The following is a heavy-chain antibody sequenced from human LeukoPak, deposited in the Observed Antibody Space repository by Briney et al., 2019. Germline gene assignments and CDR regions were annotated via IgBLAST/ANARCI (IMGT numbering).Heavy chain of an antibody. CDR2: ISYDGSNK. D-gene: IGHD3-10*01. CDR1: ELTFSSYA. V-gene: IGHV3-30*04. J-gene: IGHJ4*02. CDR3: EGVRGVRGFYFDY. Sequence: SGGSLSLSCAASELTFSSYAMNGFRQPPGKGLEGVPVISYDGSNKYYADSVKGRFTISRDNSKNTLYLQMNSLRAEDTAVYYCEGVRGVRGFYFDYWGQGTLVTVSS.